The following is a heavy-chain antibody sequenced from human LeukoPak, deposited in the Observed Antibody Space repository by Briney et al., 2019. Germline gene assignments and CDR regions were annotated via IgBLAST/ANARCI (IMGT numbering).Heavy chain of an antibody. V-gene: IGHV7-4-1*02. J-gene: IGHJ4*02. CDR3: AIHPSDSSGYFSY. Sequence: ASVKVSCKASGYTFSSCAIDWVRQAPGQGLEYMGWIDTKTGNPTYAQGFTGRFVFSLDTSVSTAYLQISSLKAEDTAVYYCAIHPSDSSGYFSYWGQGTLVTVSS. D-gene: IGHD3-22*01. CDR2: IDTKTGNP. CDR1: GYTFSSCA.